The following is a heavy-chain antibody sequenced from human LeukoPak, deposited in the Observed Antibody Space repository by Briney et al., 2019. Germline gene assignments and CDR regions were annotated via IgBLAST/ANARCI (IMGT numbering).Heavy chain of an antibody. Sequence: ASVKVSCKASGYTFTGYYMHWVRQAPGQGLEWMGWINPNSGGTNYAQKFQGRVTMTRDTSISTAYMELSRLRSDDTAVDYCARGGYDFWSGYSVPRYWGQGTLVTVSS. CDR3: ARGGYDFWSGYSVPRY. CDR1: GYTFTGYY. V-gene: IGHV1-2*02. J-gene: IGHJ4*02. D-gene: IGHD3-3*01. CDR2: INPNSGGT.